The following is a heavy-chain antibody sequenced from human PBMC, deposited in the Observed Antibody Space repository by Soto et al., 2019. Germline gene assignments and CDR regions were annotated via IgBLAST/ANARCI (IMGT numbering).Heavy chain of an antibody. CDR3: AKTGGSGSYYAERNYYCDY. D-gene: IGHD3-10*01. CDR2: ISASGTST. V-gene: IGHV3-23*01. CDR1: GFTFNRYA. Sequence: EVQLLESGGGLVQPGGSLRLSCAASGFTFNRYAMTWVRQAPGKGLEWVSTISASGTSTYYADSVQGRFSISRDNSKNTLSLQVNSLRAEDTTIYYCAKTGGSGSYYAERNYYCDYWGPGTLGTVSS. J-gene: IGHJ4*02.